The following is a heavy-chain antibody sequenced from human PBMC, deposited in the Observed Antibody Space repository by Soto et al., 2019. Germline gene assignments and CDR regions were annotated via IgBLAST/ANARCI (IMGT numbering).Heavy chain of an antibody. Sequence: QPGGSLRLSCAASGFSFSNYAMSWVRQGPGKGLEWVSSISGSGGSTYYADSVKGRITISRDNSRNTLYLHMNSLRAEDTAVYYCARDTALFDSWGQGTLVTVSS. J-gene: IGHJ4*02. D-gene: IGHD5-18*01. CDR2: ISGSGGST. CDR3: ARDTALFDS. V-gene: IGHV3-23*01. CDR1: GFSFSNYA.